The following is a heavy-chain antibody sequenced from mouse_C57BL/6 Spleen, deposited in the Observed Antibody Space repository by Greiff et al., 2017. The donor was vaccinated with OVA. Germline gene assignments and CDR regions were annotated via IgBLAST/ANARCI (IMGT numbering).Heavy chain of an antibody. J-gene: IGHJ2*01. V-gene: IGHV14-4*01. CDR1: GFNIKDDY. Sequence: EVQLQQSRAELVRPGASVKLSCTASGFNIKDDYMHWVKQRPEQGLEWIGWIDPENGDTEYASKFQGKATITADTSSNTAYLQLSSLTSEDTAVYYCTITTVAAKNFDYWGQGTTLTVSS. D-gene: IGHD1-1*01. CDR2: IDPENGDT. CDR3: TITTVAAKNFDY.